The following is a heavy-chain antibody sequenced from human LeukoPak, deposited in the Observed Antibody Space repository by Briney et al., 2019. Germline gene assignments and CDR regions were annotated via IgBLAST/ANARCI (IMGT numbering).Heavy chain of an antibody. V-gene: IGHV3-23*01. J-gene: IGHJ4*02. D-gene: IGHD2-15*01. Sequence: GGSLRLSCAASGFTFSSYSMNWVRQAPGKGLEWVSGSGSGGSTYYADSVKGRFTISRDNSKNTLCLQMNSLRAEDTAVYYCASGTRSGGSNDYWGQGTLVTVSP. CDR1: GFTFSSYS. CDR2: SGSGGST. CDR3: ASGTRSGGSNDY.